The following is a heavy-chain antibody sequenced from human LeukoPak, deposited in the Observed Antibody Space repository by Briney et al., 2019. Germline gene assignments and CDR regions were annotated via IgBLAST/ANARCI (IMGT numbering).Heavy chain of an antibody. J-gene: IGHJ4*02. CDR2: IYYSGST. CDR3: ARARIAAAGNEDY. CDR1: GGSISGFY. V-gene: IGHV4-59*12. Sequence: SETLSLTCTVSGGSISGFYWSWIRQPPGKGLEWIGYIYYSGSTNYSPSLKSRVTISVDTSKNQFSLRLSSVTAADTAVYYCARARIAAAGNEDYWGQGTLVTVSS. D-gene: IGHD6-13*01.